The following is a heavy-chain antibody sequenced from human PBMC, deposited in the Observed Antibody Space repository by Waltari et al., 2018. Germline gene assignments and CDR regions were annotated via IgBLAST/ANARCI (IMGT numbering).Heavy chain of an antibody. D-gene: IGHD2-21*01. J-gene: IGHJ4*02. Sequence: QVQLVQSGAELKKPGASVRVSCKASGYTFLNYGISWIRQAPRQGLEWRGWIREYRGDTRYAQNLQDRNTMTTDTPTSTAYMEMRSLRSDDTAIYYGTRERDCGVIIVCGYWGQGTPVTVSS. V-gene: IGHV1-18*04. CDR1: GYTFLNYG. CDR3: TRERDCGVIIVCGY. CDR2: IREYRGDT.